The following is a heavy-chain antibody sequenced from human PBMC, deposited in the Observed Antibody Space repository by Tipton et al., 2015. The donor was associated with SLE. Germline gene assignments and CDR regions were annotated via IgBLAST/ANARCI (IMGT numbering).Heavy chain of an antibody. CDR3: ARDSSGYSIFFDY. CDR2: INHSGST. V-gene: IGHV4-34*01. D-gene: IGHD3-22*01. J-gene: IGHJ4*02. Sequence: TLSLTCAVYGESFSGYYWNWIRQPPGKGLEWIGEINHSGSTNYNPSLKSRVTISVDTSKNQFSLKLSSVTAADTAVYYCARDSSGYSIFFDYWGQGTLVTVAS. CDR1: GESFSGYY.